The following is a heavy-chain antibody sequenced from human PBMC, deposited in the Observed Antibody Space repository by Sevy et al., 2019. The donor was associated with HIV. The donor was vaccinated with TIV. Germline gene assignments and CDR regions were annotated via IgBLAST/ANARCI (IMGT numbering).Heavy chain of an antibody. D-gene: IGHD3-10*01. CDR3: ASRITMVRGVISDLMDV. CDR2: INSDGSST. V-gene: IGHV3-74*01. J-gene: IGHJ6*02. Sequence: GGSLRLSCAASGFTFSSYWMHWVRQAPGKGLVWVSRINSDGSSTSYADSVKGRFTISRDNAKNTLYLQMNSLRAEDTAVYYCASRITMVRGVISDLMDVWGQRTTVTVSS. CDR1: GFTFSSYW.